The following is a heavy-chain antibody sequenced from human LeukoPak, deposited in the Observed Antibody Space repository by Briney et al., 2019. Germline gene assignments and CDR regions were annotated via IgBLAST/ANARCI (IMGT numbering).Heavy chain of an antibody. V-gene: IGHV3-7*01. CDR3: AREVTPYY. Sequence: PGGSLRLSCAASGFTLSSYSMSWVRQAPGKGLEWVANIKQDGSEKYYVDSVKGRFTISRDNAKNSLYLQMNSLRAEDTAVYYCAREVTPYYWGQGTLVTVSS. CDR1: GFTLSSYS. D-gene: IGHD2-21*02. CDR2: IKQDGSEK. J-gene: IGHJ4*02.